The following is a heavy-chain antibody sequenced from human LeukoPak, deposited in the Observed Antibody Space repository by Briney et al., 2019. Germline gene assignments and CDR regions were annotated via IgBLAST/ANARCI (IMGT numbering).Heavy chain of an antibody. Sequence: GASVKVSCKASGYTFINYGISWVRQAPGQGLEWMGWINSYNGNTYYAQKLQGRVTMTTETSTSTAYMELRSLISDDTAMYYCARWGLVAPGTYYYYMDVWGKGTTVTVS. CDR2: INSYNGNT. CDR1: GYTFINYG. D-gene: IGHD2-2*01. V-gene: IGHV1-18*01. CDR3: ARWGLVAPGTYYYYMDV. J-gene: IGHJ6*03.